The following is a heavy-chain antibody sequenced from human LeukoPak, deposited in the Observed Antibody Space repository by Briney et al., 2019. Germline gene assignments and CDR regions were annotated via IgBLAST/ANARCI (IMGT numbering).Heavy chain of an antibody. CDR2: IVVGSGNT. CDR3: AVRRGYSYGYDY. CDR1: GFTFTSSA. D-gene: IGHD5-18*01. V-gene: IGHV1-58*01. Sequence: SVTVSCTASGFTFTSSAVQWVRQARGQRREWIGWIVVGSGNTNYAQKFQERVTITRDMSTSTAYMELSSLRSEDTAVYYCAVRRGYSYGYDYWGQGTLVTVSS. J-gene: IGHJ4*02.